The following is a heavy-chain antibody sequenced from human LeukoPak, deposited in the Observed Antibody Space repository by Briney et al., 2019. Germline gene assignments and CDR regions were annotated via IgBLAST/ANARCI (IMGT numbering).Heavy chain of an antibody. CDR3: ARAPQYSSGLDY. D-gene: IGHD6-19*01. J-gene: IGHJ4*02. CDR1: GFTVSSNY. Sequence: GGSLRLSCAASGFTVSSNYMSWVRQAPGKGLEWVSVIYSGGSTYYADSVKGRFTIPRDNSKNTLYLQMNSLRAEDTAVYYCARAPQYSSGLDYWGQGTLVTVSS. CDR2: IYSGGST. V-gene: IGHV3-53*01.